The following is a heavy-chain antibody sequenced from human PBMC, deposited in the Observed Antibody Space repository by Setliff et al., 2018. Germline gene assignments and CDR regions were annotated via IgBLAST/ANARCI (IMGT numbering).Heavy chain of an antibody. CDR1: GGTFGSSA. J-gene: IGHJ6*03. CDR2: IIPFFGNT. CDR3: ARDSRGNPPNYMDV. V-gene: IGHV1-69*13. Sequence: SVKVSCKVSGGTFGSSAFTWVRQAPGPGLEYMGGIIPFFGNTNYAQKFQGRLSITADESTNTVYMELSRLRSEDTAVYYCARDSRGNPPNYMDVWGKGTTVTVSS.